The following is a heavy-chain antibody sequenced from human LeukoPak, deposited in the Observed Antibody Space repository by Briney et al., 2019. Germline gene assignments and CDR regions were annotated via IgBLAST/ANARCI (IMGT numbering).Heavy chain of an antibody. CDR2: IYYSGST. CDR1: GGSISSGDYY. Sequence: SETLSLTCTVSGGSISSGDYYWSWIRQPPGKGLEWIGYIYYSGSTYYNPSLKSRVTISVDTSKNQFSLRLNSVTAADTAVYFCARNALRGYIYGFDYWGQGTLVTVSS. CDR3: ARNALRGYIYGFDY. V-gene: IGHV4-30-4*01. J-gene: IGHJ4*02. D-gene: IGHD5-18*01.